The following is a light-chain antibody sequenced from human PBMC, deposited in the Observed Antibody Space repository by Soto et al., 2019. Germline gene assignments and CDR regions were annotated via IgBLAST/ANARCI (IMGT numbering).Light chain of an antibody. CDR3: NSFRSSSPPYHV. CDR1: SSDVGGYNY. J-gene: IGLJ1*01. V-gene: IGLV2-14*01. CDR2: DVS. Sequence: QSALTQPASVSGSPGQSITISCTGTSSDVGGYNYVSWYQQHPGKAPELMIYDVSNRPSGVSNRFSGSKSGNTASLTISGLQAEDEADYYCNSFRSSSPPYHVFGTGTKLTVL.